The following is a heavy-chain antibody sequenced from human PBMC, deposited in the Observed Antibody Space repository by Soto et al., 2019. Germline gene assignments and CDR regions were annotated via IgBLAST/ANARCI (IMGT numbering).Heavy chain of an antibody. D-gene: IGHD2-2*01. J-gene: IGHJ6*02. Sequence: SVKVSCKASGGTFSSYAISWVRQAPGQGLEWMGGIIPIFGTANYAQKFQGRVTITADESTSTAYMELSSLRSEDTAVYYCARDKDIVVVPAAISYYGMDVWGQGTTVTVSS. CDR3: ARDKDIVVVPAAISYYGMDV. CDR2: IIPIFGTA. CDR1: GGTFSSYA. V-gene: IGHV1-69*13.